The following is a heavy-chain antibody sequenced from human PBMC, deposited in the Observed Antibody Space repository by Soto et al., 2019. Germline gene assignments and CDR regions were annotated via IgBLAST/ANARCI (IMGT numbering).Heavy chain of an antibody. J-gene: IGHJ4*02. CDR2: FYYTGSI. V-gene: IGHV4-61*01. CDR3: ARSMFYSDGSNYSPFDY. CDR1: EGSSGGLCCY. D-gene: IGHD3-22*01. Sequence: PSQMQSHTKSVAEGSSGGLCCYRSWISKPPGKGLEWIGYFYYTGSINYNPSLKSRVTISIDASKNQFSLRLSSVTAADTAVYYCARSMFYSDGSNYSPFDYWGQGTLVTVSS.